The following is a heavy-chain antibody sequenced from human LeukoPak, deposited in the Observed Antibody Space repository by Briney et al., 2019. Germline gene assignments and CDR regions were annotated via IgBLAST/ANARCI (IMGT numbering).Heavy chain of an antibody. Sequence: PSETLSLTCTVSGGSISSYYWSWIRQPPGKGLEWIGYIYYSGSTNYNPSLKSRVTISVDTSKNQFSLKLSSVTAADTAVYYRAREVAARPWYYYYYMDVWGKGTTVTVSS. J-gene: IGHJ6*03. V-gene: IGHV4-59*01. CDR1: GGSISSYY. CDR2: IYYSGST. CDR3: AREVAARPWYYYYYMDV. D-gene: IGHD6-6*01.